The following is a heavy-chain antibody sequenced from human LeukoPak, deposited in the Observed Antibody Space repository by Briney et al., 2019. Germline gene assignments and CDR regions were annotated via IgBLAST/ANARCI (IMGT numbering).Heavy chain of an antibody. V-gene: IGHV3-21*01. CDR3: TRGTGQLDY. D-gene: IGHD6-13*01. CDR1: GFTFSSHW. CDR2: ISSSSSYI. Sequence: KPGGSLRLSCAASGFTFSSHWMHWVRQAPGKGLEWVSSISSSSSYIDYAGSVKGRFTISRDNAKNSLYLQMNSLRAEDTAVYYCTRGTGQLDYWGQGTLVTVSS. J-gene: IGHJ4*02.